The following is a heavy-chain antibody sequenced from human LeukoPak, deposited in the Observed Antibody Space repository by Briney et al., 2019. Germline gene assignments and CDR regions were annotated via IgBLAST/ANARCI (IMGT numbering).Heavy chain of an antibody. V-gene: IGHV1-2*02. D-gene: IGHD3-3*01. J-gene: IGHJ4*01. Sequence: ASVKVSCKASGYTFTGYYMHWVRQAPGQGLEWMGWINPNSGGTNYAQKFQGRVTMTRDTSISTAYMELSSLRSDDTAVYYCARPTTYYDFWGGYPPFDYWGHGTLVTVSS. CDR1: GYTFTGYY. CDR2: INPNSGGT. CDR3: ARPTTYYDFWGGYPPFDY.